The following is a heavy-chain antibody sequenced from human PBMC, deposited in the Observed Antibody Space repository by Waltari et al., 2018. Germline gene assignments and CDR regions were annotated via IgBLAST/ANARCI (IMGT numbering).Heavy chain of an antibody. Sequence: EVQLVQSGAEVKKSGESLKISCEVFGYSFTTDWIGWVRQKPGRGLRWMGFLCPSGSGIESNITFSPSVEGQVSISADRSTSTRYLHRRSLKASDSAIYYCARLESGWYDYHYGMDVWGQGTTVTVSS. V-gene: IGHV5-51*01. J-gene: IGHJ6*02. CDR3: ARLESGWYDYHYGMDV. D-gene: IGHD6-25*01. CDR2: LCPSGSGIESNI. CDR1: GYSFTTDW.